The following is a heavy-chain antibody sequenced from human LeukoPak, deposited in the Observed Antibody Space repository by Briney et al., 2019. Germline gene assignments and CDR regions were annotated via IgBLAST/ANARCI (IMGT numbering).Heavy chain of an antibody. CDR1: GFTFSRYW. J-gene: IGHJ6*02. V-gene: IGHV3-7*03. CDR2: IRQDGSEK. Sequence: PGGSLRLSCAASGFTFSRYWMSWVRQAPGKGLEWVANIRQDGSEKHYLDSVKGRITISRDNAKNSLYLQMNSLRAEDTALYYCAKDSPAYYDILTGYPPGGMDVWGQGTTVTVSS. D-gene: IGHD3-9*01. CDR3: AKDSPAYYDILTGYPPGGMDV.